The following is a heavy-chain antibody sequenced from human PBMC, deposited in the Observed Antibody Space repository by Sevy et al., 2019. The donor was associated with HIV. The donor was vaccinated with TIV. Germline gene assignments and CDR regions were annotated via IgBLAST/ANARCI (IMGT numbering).Heavy chain of an antibody. CDR3: ASRVGYYYDSSGYYFFDY. Sequence: ETLSLTCAVSGYSISSGYYWGWIRQPPGKGLEWIGSIYHSGSTYYNPSLKSRVTISVDTSKSQFSLKLSSVTAADTAVYYCASRVGYYYDSSGYYFFDYWGQGTLVTVSS. V-gene: IGHV4-38-2*01. CDR2: IYHSGST. D-gene: IGHD3-22*01. CDR1: GYSISSGYY. J-gene: IGHJ4*02.